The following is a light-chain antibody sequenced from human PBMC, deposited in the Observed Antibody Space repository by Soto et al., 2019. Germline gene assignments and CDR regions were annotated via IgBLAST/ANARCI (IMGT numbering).Light chain of an antibody. CDR3: SSYADSNNLV. CDR2: EVS. CDR1: NSDVGGYNF. V-gene: IGLV2-8*01. Sequence: QSALTQPPSASGSPGQSVTISCTGTNSDVGGYNFVSWYQQHPGKAPKLMIFEVSKRPSGVPDRFSGSKSGNAASLTVSGLQAEDEADYYCSSYADSNNLVFGGGTKLTV. J-gene: IGLJ2*01.